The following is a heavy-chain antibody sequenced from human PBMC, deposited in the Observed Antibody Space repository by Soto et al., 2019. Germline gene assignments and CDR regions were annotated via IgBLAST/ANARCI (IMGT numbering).Heavy chain of an antibody. CDR1: GFTFSNAW. J-gene: IGHJ5*02. D-gene: IGHD5-18*01. CDR2: IKSNTDGGTT. CDR3: TIVSRYIYGKNLGS. Sequence: EVQLVESGGGLVKPGGSLRLSCAASGFTFSNAWMNWVRQAPGKGLEWVGRIKSNTDGGTTDYAATVQGRFPISQDDSTNTRYLQMNRLKTEDTAVYYCTIVSRYIYGKNLGSCGQGTLVTVS. V-gene: IGHV3-15*07.